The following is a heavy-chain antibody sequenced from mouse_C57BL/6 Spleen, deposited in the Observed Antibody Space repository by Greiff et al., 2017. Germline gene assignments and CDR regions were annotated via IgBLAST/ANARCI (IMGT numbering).Heavy chain of an antibody. CDR3: ARNKIYDGYLYYAMDY. D-gene: IGHD2-3*01. V-gene: IGHV2-9-1*01. CDR2: IWTGGGT. CDR1: GFSLTSYA. J-gene: IGHJ4*01. Sequence: VKVVESGPGLVAPSQSLSITCTVSGFSLTSYAISWVRQPPGKGLEWLGVIWTGGGTNYNSALKSRLSISKDNSKSQVFLKMNSLQTDDTARYYCARNKIYDGYLYYAMDYWGQGTSVTVSS.